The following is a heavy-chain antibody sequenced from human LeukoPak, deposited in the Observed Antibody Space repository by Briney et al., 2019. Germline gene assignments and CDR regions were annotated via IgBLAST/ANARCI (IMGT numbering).Heavy chain of an antibody. CDR3: ASSWIQLWFGDY. CDR2: ISGSGGST. CDR1: GFTFSSYA. D-gene: IGHD5-18*01. Sequence: PGGSLRLSCAASGFTFSSYAMSWVRQAPGKGLEWVSAISGSGGSTYYADSVKGRFTISRDNSKNTLYLQMNSLRAEDTAVYYCASSWIQLWFGDYWGQGNLVTVSS. J-gene: IGHJ4*02. V-gene: IGHV3-23*01.